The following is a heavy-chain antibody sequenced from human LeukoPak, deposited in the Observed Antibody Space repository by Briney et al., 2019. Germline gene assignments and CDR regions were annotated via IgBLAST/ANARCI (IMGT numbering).Heavy chain of an antibody. CDR2: ISASNGNT. CDR1: GYTFTSYG. Sequence: ASVKVSCKASGYTFTSYGISWVRQAPGQGLEWMGWISASNGNTNYAQEFQGRVTMTTDTSTSTAYMELRSLRSDDTAVYYCARDLGDIVVVPAAIGNYWGQGTLVTVSS. J-gene: IGHJ4*02. CDR3: ARDLGDIVVVPAAIGNY. V-gene: IGHV1-18*01. D-gene: IGHD2-2*01.